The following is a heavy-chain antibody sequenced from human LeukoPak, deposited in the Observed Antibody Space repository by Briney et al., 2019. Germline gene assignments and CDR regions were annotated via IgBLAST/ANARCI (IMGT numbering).Heavy chain of an antibody. J-gene: IGHJ4*02. Sequence: PGGSLRLSCAASGFTFSSYWMHWVRQAPGKGLVWVSRINSDGSSTSYADSVKDRFTISRDNPTNLVYLQMNSLRVDDTAMYYCVRPSRASVSDYWGQGTLVTVSS. CDR2: INSDGSST. CDR3: VRPSRASVSDY. CDR1: GFTFSSYW. D-gene: IGHD5/OR15-5a*01. V-gene: IGHV3-74*01.